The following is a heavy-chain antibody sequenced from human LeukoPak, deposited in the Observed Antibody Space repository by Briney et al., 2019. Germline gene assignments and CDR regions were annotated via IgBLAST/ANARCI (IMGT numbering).Heavy chain of an antibody. V-gene: IGHV1-8*01. CDR3: ARMDSIYSSSSADY. Sequence: ASVKVSCKASGYTFTSYDIDWVRRATGQGLEWMGWMNPNSGNTGYAQKFQGRVTMTRNTSISTAYMELSSLRSEDTAVYYCARMDSIYSSSSADYWGQGTLVTVSS. CDR1: GYTFTSYD. J-gene: IGHJ4*02. D-gene: IGHD6-6*01. CDR2: MNPNSGNT.